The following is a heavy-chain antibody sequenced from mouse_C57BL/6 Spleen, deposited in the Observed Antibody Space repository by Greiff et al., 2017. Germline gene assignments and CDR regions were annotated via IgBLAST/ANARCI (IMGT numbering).Heavy chain of an antibody. CDR3: TRADGYYVWYFDV. D-gene: IGHD2-3*01. Sequence: EVQVVESGEGLVKPGGSLKLSCAASGFTFSSYAMSWVRQTPEKRLEWVAYISSGGDYIYYADTVKGRFTISRDNARNTLYLQMSSLKSEDTAMYYCTRADGYYVWYFDVWGTGTTVTVSS. CDR2: ISSGGDYI. V-gene: IGHV5-9-1*02. CDR1: GFTFSSYA. J-gene: IGHJ1*03.